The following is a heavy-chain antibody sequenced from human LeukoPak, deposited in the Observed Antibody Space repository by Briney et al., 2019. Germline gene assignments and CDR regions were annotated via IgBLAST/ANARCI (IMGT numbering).Heavy chain of an antibody. CDR1: GFTFTNYA. V-gene: IGHV3-23*01. J-gene: IGHJ4*02. D-gene: IGHD2-21*02. CDR3: ARSNSLVVTAIQDY. CDR2: ISGGGGST. Sequence: GGSLRLSCAASGFTFTNYAMSWVRQAPGKGLEWVSGISGGGGSTYYADSVKGRFTISKDNSKNTLYLQMNSLRAEDTAVYYCARSNSLVVTAIQDYWGQGTLVTVSS.